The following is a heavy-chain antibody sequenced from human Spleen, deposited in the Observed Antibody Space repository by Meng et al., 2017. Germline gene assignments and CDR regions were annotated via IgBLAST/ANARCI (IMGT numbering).Heavy chain of an antibody. CDR1: GYTFTTYA. CDR2: INAGNGNT. J-gene: IGHJ4*02. V-gene: IGHV1-3*01. Sequence: QVQLVQSGAEVKKPGASVKVSCKASGYTFTTYAMHWVRQAPGQRLEWMGWINAGNGNTKYSQKFQGRVTATRDTSASTVYMELSSLRSDDSALYYCVKHSSDWSLDSWGQGTLVTVSS. D-gene: IGHD6-19*01. CDR3: VKHSSDWSLDS.